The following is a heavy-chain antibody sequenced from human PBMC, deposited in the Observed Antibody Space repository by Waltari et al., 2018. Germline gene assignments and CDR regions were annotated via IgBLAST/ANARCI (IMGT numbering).Heavy chain of an antibody. CDR1: GFTFSSYS. V-gene: IGHV3-21*01. Sequence: EVQLVESGGGMVKPGGSLRLSCAASGFTFSSYSMNWVRPAPGKGLEWVSSISSSSSYIYYADSVKGRFTISRDNAKNSLYLQMNSLRAEDTAVYYCARDIPNSSGPSDYWGQGTLVTVSS. J-gene: IGHJ4*02. D-gene: IGHD3-22*01. CDR2: ISSSSSYI. CDR3: ARDIPNSSGPSDY.